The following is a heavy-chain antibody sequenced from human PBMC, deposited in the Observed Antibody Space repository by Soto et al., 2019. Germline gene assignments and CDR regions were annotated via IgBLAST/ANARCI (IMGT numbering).Heavy chain of an antibody. D-gene: IGHD2-21*02. CDR3: APGAGGDPLGY. V-gene: IGHV4-30-4*03. J-gene: IGHJ4*01. CDR1: GDSVSSVGFH. CDR2: IYNGGST. Sequence: SETLCLTCTVSGDSVSSVGFHWAWLRRPPGKGLEWIGYIYNGGSTYYRPSLESRMHMSLDATRNHYSLKLCSVPAADTAVYSCAPGAGGDPLGYWRHVALVIVSS.